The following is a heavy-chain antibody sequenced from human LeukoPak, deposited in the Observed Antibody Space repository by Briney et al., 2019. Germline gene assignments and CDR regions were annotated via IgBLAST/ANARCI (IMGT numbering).Heavy chain of an antibody. D-gene: IGHD3-10*01. V-gene: IGHV4-34*01. CDR3: ARGRAPGYMVRGVITYYYYYYMDV. CDR1: GGSFSGYY. Sequence: SETLSLTCAVYGGSFSGYYWSWIRQPPGKGLEWIGEINHSGSTNYNPSLKSRVTISVDTSKNQFSLKLSSVTAAATAVYYCARGRAPGYMVRGVITYYYYYYMDVWGKGTTVTVSS. CDR2: INHSGST. J-gene: IGHJ6*03.